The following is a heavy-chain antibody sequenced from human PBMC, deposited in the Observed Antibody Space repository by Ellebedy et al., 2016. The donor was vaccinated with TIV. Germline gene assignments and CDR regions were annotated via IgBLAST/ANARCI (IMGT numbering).Heavy chain of an antibody. D-gene: IGHD3-10*01. CDR3: ARGSGSYANWYFDL. CDR2: MKSDDFGM. Sequence: GGSLRLXCAASGFTSSSHYMHWVRQAPGKGLVWLSRMKSDDFGMSYADSVKGRFTISRDTANNILYLQMNSLRVEDTAVYYCARGSGSYANWYFDLWGRGTLVTVSS. CDR1: GFTSSSHY. J-gene: IGHJ2*01. V-gene: IGHV3-74*01.